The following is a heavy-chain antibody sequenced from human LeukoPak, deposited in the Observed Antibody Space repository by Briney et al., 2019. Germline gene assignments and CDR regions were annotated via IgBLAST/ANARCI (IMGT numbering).Heavy chain of an antibody. D-gene: IGHD2-2*01. CDR2: IYHSGNT. CDR3: ARGSGTKWLDY. V-gene: IGHV4-38-2*02. CDR1: GYSISSGYY. J-gene: IGHJ4*02. Sequence: SETLSLTCTVSGYSISSGYYWGWIRQPPEKGLEWIGSIYHSGNTSYNPSLKSRLTISLDTSKNQFSLKLRYVTAADTAMYYCARGSGTKWLDYWGQGTLVTVSS.